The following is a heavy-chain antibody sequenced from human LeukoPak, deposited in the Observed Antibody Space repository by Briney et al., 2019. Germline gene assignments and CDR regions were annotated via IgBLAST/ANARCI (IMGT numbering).Heavy chain of an antibody. D-gene: IGHD5-12*01. V-gene: IGHV3-48*03. CDR2: ISSSGSTI. Sequence: GGSLRLSCAASGFTFSSYEMNWVRQAPGKGLEWVSYISSSGSTIYYADSVKGRFTISRDNAKNSLYLQMNSLRAEDTAVYYCARDPKTRGYSGYDLDYWGREPWSPSPQ. CDR3: ARDPKTRGYSGYDLDY. CDR1: GFTFSSYE. J-gene: IGHJ4*02.